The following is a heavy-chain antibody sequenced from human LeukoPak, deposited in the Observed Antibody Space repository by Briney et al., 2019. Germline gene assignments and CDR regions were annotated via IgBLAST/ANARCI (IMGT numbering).Heavy chain of an antibody. J-gene: IGHJ4*02. CDR1: GFTFSSYA. CDR3: AKGRGFRVWDPWDN. Sequence: PGGSLRLSCAASGFTFSSYAMSWVRQAPGKGLEWVSAITGSGGSTYYADSVEGRFTISRDNSKNTLFLEMNSLRVEDTAVYYCAKGRGFRVWDPWDNWGQGTLITVSS. CDR2: ITGSGGST. V-gene: IGHV3-23*01. D-gene: IGHD3-16*01.